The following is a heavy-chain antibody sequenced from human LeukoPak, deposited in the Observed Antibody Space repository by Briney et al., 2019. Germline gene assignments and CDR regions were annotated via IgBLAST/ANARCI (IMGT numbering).Heavy chain of an antibody. CDR3: TKGRSNHY. CDR2: INQDGSEN. Sequence: PGGSLRLSCAASGFTFSDFWMGWVRQAPGKGLEWVANINQDGSENYYVDSVKGRFTISRDNAKNSLYLQMNSLRAEATAVYYCTKGRSNHYWGQGTLVTVST. D-gene: IGHD3-10*01. J-gene: IGHJ4*02. V-gene: IGHV3-7*01. CDR1: GFTFSDFW.